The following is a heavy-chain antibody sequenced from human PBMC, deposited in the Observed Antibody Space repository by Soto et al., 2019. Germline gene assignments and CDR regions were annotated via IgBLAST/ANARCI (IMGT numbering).Heavy chain of an antibody. CDR2: IIPLFGTP. V-gene: IGHV1-69*01. Sequence: QVLLMQSGAEVKKPGSSVKVSCTSSGGPFSSYGISWVRQVPGQGLEWLGGIIPLFGTPSYARKFQDRLTISADASTTTAYMELSSLTSEDTAMYFCARDGTKHMANFDFWGQGTLVTVSS. CDR1: GGPFSSYG. D-gene: IGHD1-1*01. J-gene: IGHJ4*02. CDR3: ARDGTKHMANFDF.